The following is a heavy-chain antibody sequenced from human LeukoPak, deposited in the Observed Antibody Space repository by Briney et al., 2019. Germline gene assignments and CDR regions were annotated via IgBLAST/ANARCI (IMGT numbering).Heavy chain of an antibody. D-gene: IGHD6-19*01. Sequence: ASVKVSCKASGYTFGSYGVSWVRQAPGQGLEWMAWISPYNGNTNYAQKFQGRVTMTTDTPTSTAYMELRSLRADDTAVYYCARDSASVWPGSSGWSNWFDPWGQGTLVTVSS. J-gene: IGHJ5*02. CDR2: ISPYNGNT. CDR3: ARDSASVWPGSSGWSNWFDP. V-gene: IGHV1-18*01. CDR1: GYTFGSYG.